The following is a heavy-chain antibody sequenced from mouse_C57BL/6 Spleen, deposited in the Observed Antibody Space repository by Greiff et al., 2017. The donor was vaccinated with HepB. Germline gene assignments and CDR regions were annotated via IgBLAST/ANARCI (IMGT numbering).Heavy chain of an antibody. CDR2: IWTGGGT. CDR1: GFSLPSYA. V-gene: IGHV2-9-1*01. CDR3: ASTAQATHDYFDY. J-gene: IGHJ2*01. D-gene: IGHD3-2*02. Sequence: VQLQQSGPGLVAPSQSLSITCTVSGFSLPSYAISWVRQPPGKGLEWLGVIWTGGGTNYNSALKSRLSISKDNSKSQVFLKMNSLQTDDTARYYCASTAQATHDYFDYWGQGTTLTVSS.